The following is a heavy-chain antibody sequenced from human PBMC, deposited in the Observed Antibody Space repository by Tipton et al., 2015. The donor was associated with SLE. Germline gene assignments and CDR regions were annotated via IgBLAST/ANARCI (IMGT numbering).Heavy chain of an antibody. D-gene: IGHD3-10*01. Sequence: TLFLNCAVFGGSISSGGYSWSWIRRPPGKGLEWIGYIYYSGSTYYNPSLKSRVTISVDRSKNQFSLKLSSVTAADTAVYYCAREGFERNWFDPWGQGTLVTVSS. J-gene: IGHJ5*02. CDR3: AREGFERNWFDP. CDR1: GGSISSGGYS. V-gene: IGHV4-30-2*01. CDR2: IYYSGST.